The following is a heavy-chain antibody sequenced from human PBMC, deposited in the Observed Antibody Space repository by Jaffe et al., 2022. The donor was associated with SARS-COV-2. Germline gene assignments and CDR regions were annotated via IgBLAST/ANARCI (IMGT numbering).Heavy chain of an antibody. CDR2: IKQDGSEK. CDR3: ARPLLWFGESLEGSFDY. CDR1: GFTFSSYW. J-gene: IGHJ4*02. Sequence: EVQLVESGGGLVQPGGSLRLSCAASGFTFSSYWMSWVRQAPGKGLEWVANIKQDGSEKYYVDSVKGRFTISRDNAKNSLYLQMNSLRAEDTAVYYCARPLLWFGESLEGSFDYWGQGTLVTVSS. D-gene: IGHD3-10*01. V-gene: IGHV3-7*01.